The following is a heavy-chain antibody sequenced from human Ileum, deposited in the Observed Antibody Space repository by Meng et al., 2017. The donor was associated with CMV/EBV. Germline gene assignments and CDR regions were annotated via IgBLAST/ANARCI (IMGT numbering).Heavy chain of an antibody. CDR3: VGLLTGYYSHS. CDR2: ISGLGDST. CDR1: GFTCSDHY. Sequence: GQVGWCGGGLVQPGGFLRHSFAASGFTCSDHYMDWVRQAPGKGLEWVSAISGLGDSTIYADFVKDRFTISRDNSKNTVYLQMNSLRDEDTAVYYCVGLLTGYYSHSWGQGTLVTVSS. V-gene: IGHV3-23*04. D-gene: IGHD3-9*01. J-gene: IGHJ4*02.